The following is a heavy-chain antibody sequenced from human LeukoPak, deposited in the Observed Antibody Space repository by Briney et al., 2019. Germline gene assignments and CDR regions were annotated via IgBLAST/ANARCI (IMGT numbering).Heavy chain of an antibody. CDR3: ARQTGSGLFILP. CDR1: GGSISSSSYY. J-gene: IGHJ4*02. Sequence: SETLSLTCTVSGGSISSSSYYWGWIRQPPGKGLEWIGSIYYSGSTCYNPSLKSRVTISVDTSKNQFPLRLTSVTAADTAVYYCARQTGSGLFILPGGQGTLVTVSS. V-gene: IGHV4-39*01. CDR2: IYYSGST. D-gene: IGHD3/OR15-3a*01.